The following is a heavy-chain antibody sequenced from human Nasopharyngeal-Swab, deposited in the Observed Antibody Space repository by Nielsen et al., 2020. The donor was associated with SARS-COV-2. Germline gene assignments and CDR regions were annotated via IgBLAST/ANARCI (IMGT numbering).Heavy chain of an antibody. J-gene: IGHJ5*02. Sequence: SETLSLTCDVSGGSVRNCTYWSWVRLSPGKGLEWIGDIYDSGTTNYNPSLQSRVTIAVDKSKNQISLTLGSVTAADTAVYYCARSSSTSATWYFDAWGPGTLVTVSS. CDR1: GGSVRNCTY. D-gene: IGHD1-1*01. V-gene: IGHV4-4*02. CDR2: IYDSGTT. CDR3: ARSSSTSATWYFDA.